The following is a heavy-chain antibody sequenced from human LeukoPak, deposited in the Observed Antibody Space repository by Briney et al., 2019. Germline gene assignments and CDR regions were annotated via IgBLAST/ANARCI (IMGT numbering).Heavy chain of an antibody. CDR1: GFTFSGYA. CDR3: AKIITGTTFPKYYFEY. CDR2: ISGSAGST. V-gene: IGHV3-23*01. J-gene: IGHJ4*02. D-gene: IGHD1-7*01. Sequence: PGGSLRLSCAASGFTFSGYAMTWVRQAPGQGLEWVSAISGSAGSTYYADSVKGRFTISRDNSKNTVYLQMNTLRAEDTAVYYCAKIITGTTFPKYYFEYWGQGTLVTVSS.